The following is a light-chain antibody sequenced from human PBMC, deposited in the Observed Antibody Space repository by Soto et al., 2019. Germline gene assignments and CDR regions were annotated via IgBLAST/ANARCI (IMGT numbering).Light chain of an antibody. CDR1: QSLLHSNGYNY. CDR3: MQALQTSWT. Sequence: DIVMTQSPLSLPVTPGEPASISCRSSQSLLHSNGYNYLDWYLQKPGQSPQLLIYLGSNRASGVPDRFSGSGSGTDFTLKISRVEAEDVGVYYCMQALQTSWTFGQWTKVEIK. V-gene: IGKV2-28*01. J-gene: IGKJ1*01. CDR2: LGS.